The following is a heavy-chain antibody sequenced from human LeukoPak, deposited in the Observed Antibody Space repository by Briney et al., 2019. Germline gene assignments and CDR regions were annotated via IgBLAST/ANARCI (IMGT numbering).Heavy chain of an antibody. J-gene: IGHJ3*02. CDR2: IKRDGSEK. CDR3: ARDKSIPNLDAFDI. Sequence: GGSLRLSCAASGFIFRRYWMTWVRQAPGKGLEWVANIKRDGSEKNYLDSVRGRFTISRDDARNSLYLQMDSLRVEDTAVYYCARDKSIPNLDAFDIWGQGTMVTVSS. CDR1: GFIFRRYW. D-gene: IGHD1-14*01. V-gene: IGHV3-7*05.